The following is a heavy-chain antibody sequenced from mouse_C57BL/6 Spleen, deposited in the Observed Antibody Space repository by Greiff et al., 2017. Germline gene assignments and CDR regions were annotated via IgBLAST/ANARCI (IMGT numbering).Heavy chain of an antibody. CDR3: ARKAMDY. CDR1: GYSFTGYY. J-gene: IGHJ4*01. CDR2: STHSTGGT. Sequence: VQLQQSGPELVKPGASVKISCKASGYSFTGYYMHWVKPSSEKSLEWIGESTHSTGGTSYNQKFKGKATLTVDKASSTAYMQLKSLTSEDSAVYYCARKAMDYWGQGTLVTVSS. V-gene: IGHV1-43*01.